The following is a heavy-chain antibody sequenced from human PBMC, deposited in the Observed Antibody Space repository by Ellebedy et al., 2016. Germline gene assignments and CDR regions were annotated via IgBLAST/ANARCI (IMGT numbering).Heavy chain of an antibody. V-gene: IGHV3-23*01. CDR3: AKGPGEYQLPYRGY. D-gene: IGHD2-2*01. J-gene: IGHJ4*02. CDR2: ISGSGGST. CDR1: GFTFSSYA. Sequence: GESLKISXAASGFTFSSYAMSWVRQAPGKGLEWVSAISGSGGSTYYADSVKGRFTISRDNSKNTLYLQMNSLRAEDTAVYYCAKGPGEYQLPYRGYWGQGTLVTVSS.